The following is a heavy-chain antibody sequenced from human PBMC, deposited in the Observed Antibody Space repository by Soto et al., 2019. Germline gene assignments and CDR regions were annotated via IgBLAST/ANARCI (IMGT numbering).Heavy chain of an antibody. CDR1: GGSFSGYY. J-gene: IGHJ4*02. V-gene: IGHV4-34*01. CDR2: INHSGST. CDR3: AREGITVTTLSRYYFDY. D-gene: IGHD4-17*01. Sequence: SETLSLTCAVYGGSFSGYYWSWIRQPPGKGLEWIGEINHSGSTNYNPSLKSRVTISVDTSKNQFSLKLSSVTAADTAVYYCAREGITVTTLSRYYFDYWGQGTLVTVSS.